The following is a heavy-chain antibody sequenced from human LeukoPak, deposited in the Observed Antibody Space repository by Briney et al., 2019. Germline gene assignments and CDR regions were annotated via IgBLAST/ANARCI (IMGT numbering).Heavy chain of an antibody. CDR1: GFTFSSYS. CDR3: ASAESGWYDY. J-gene: IGHJ4*02. D-gene: IGHD6-19*01. V-gene: IGHV3-21*01. CDR2: ISSSSSYI. Sequence: GGSLRLSCAASGFTFSSYSMNWVRQAPGKGLEWVSSISSSSSYIYYADSVKGRFTISRDNAKNSLYPQMNSLRAEDTAVYYCASAESGWYDYWGQGTLVTVSS.